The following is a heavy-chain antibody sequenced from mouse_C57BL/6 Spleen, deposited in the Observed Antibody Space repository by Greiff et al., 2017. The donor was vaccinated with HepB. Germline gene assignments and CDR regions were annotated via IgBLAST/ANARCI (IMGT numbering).Heavy chain of an antibody. V-gene: IGHV1-50*01. CDR2: IDPSDSYT. D-gene: IGHD3-2*02. J-gene: IGHJ4*01. Sequence: QVQLQQSGAELVKPGASVKLSCKASGYTFTSYWMQWVKQRPGQGLEWIGEIDPSDSYTNYNQKFKGKATLTVDTSSSTAYMQLSSLTSEDSAVYYCARGDSSGYVKYAMDYWGHRTSVTVSS. CDR3: ARGDSSGYVKYAMDY. CDR1: GYTFTSYW.